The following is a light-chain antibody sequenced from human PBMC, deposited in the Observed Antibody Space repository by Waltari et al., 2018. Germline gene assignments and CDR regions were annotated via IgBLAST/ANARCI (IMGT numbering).Light chain of an antibody. V-gene: IGKV3-15*01. CDR3: QQYNNWPYT. Sequence: ELVMTQSPATLSVSPGERATLPCRASQSVSSNLPWYQQKPGQAPRLLIFGASTRATGIPARFSGSGSGTEFTLTISSLQSEDFAIYYCQQYNNWPYTFGQGTKLEIK. CDR1: QSVSSN. CDR2: GAS. J-gene: IGKJ2*01.